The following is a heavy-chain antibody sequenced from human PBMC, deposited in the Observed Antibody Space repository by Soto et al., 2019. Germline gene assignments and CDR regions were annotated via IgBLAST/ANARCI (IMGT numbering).Heavy chain of an antibody. CDR3: AKRQRRTYYYYGMDV. J-gene: IGHJ6*02. CDR1: GYSFTSYW. CDR2: IDPSDSYT. V-gene: IGHV5-10-1*01. Sequence: GESLKISCKGSGYSFTSYWISWVRQMPGKGLEWMGRIDPSDSYTNYSPSFQGHVTISADKSISTAYLQWSSLKASDTAMYYCAKRQRRTYYYYGMDVWGQGTTVTVSS.